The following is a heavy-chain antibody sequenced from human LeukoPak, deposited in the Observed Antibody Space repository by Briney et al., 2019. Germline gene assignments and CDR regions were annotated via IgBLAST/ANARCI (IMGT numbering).Heavy chain of an antibody. CDR1: GGSFSGYY. V-gene: IGHV4-34*01. J-gene: IGHJ4*02. D-gene: IGHD3-22*01. CDR2: INHSGST. CDR3: ASRYDSSGYYRY. Sequence: PSETLSLTCAVYGGSFSGYYWSWIRQPPGKGLEWIGEINHSGSTNYNPSLKSRVTISVDTSKNQFSLKLSSVAAADTAVCYCASRYDSSGYYRYWGQGTLVTVSS.